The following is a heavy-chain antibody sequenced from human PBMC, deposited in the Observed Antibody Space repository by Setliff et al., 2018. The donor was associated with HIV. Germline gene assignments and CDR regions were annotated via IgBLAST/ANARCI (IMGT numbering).Heavy chain of an antibody. Sequence: PSETLSLTCSVSGGSISSYYWSWIRQPPGKGLEWIGNIYHSGSTYYNPSLKSRVTISVDTSKNQFSLKLSSVTAADTAVYYCARHVDGGLWNAYYYYGLDVWGQGTAVTVSS. CDR3: ARHVDGGLWNAYYYYGLDV. CDR2: IYHSGST. D-gene: IGHD3-3*01. J-gene: IGHJ6*02. CDR1: GGSISSYY. V-gene: IGHV4-59*08.